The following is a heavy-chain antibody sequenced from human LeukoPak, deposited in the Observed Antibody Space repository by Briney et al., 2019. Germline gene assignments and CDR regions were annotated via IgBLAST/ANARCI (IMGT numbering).Heavy chain of an antibody. D-gene: IGHD6-19*01. Sequence: PGGSLRLSCAAAGFPFSRYWMNWVRRAPGKGLEWVANIKEDGSEHYYVDSLRGRFTISRDSGKNSLYLQMNSLRAEDTAVYYCARSSGWSFDCWGQGTLVTVSS. V-gene: IGHV3-7*01. CDR3: ARSSGWSFDC. CDR2: IKEDGSEH. CDR1: GFPFSRYW. J-gene: IGHJ4*02.